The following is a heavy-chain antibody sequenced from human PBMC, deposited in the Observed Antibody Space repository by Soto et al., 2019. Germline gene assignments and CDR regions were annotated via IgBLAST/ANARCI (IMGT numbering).Heavy chain of an antibody. J-gene: IGHJ5*02. V-gene: IGHV1-18*01. CDR3: ARARRGRGYDFMICVDP. D-gene: IGHD5-12*01. CDR2: ISAYNGNT. CDR1: GYTFTSYG. Sequence: ASVKVSCKASGYTFTSYGISWVRQAPGQGLEWMGWISAYNGNTNYAQKLQGRVTMTTDTSTSTAYMELRSLRSDDTAVYYYARARRGRGYDFMICVDPWGQGTLVTVSS.